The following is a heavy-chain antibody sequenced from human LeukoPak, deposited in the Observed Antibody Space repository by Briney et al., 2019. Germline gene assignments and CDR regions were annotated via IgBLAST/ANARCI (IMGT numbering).Heavy chain of an antibody. D-gene: IGHD3-10*01. V-gene: IGHV3-23*01. Sequence: GGSLRLSCAVSGITLSNYGMSWVRQAPGKGLEWVAGISGSGGATNYADSVKGRFTISRDNAKNTLYLKINSLRDEDSDVYFCAKRGVVIRVILGGFHKEAYYFDSWGQGALVTVSS. CDR2: ISGSGGAT. CDR3: AKRGVVIRVILGGFHKEAYYFDS. CDR1: GITLSNYG. J-gene: IGHJ4*02.